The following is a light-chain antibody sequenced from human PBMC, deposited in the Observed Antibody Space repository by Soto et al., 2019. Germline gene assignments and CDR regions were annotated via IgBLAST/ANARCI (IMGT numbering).Light chain of an antibody. CDR3: QQLNSYTIT. CDR2: DAS. CDR1: QSVNKW. V-gene: IGKV1-5*01. J-gene: IGKJ5*01. Sequence: DIQLSQTLHTLSASVGDTVTITCRASQSVNKWLAWFQKKKGKVPKILIFDASTLQTGVPSRFGGGGSGTEFNLTISGLQTEDFATYYCQQLNSYTITFGQGTKLDIK.